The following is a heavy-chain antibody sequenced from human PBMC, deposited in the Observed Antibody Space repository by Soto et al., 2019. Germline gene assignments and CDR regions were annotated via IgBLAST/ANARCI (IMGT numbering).Heavy chain of an antibody. D-gene: IGHD3-22*01. V-gene: IGHV1-46*03. J-gene: IGHJ4*02. Sequence: GASVKVSCKSSGYTFTSYYMHCVRQAPGQGLEWMGIINPSGGSTSYAQKFQGRVTMTRDTSTSTVYMELSSLRSEDTAVYYCARAHYYDSSGYNWYWDYWGQGTLVTVSS. CDR1: GYTFTSYY. CDR3: ARAHYYDSSGYNWYWDY. CDR2: INPSGGST.